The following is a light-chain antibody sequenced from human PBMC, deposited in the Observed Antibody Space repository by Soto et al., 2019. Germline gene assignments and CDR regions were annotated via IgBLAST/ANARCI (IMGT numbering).Light chain of an antibody. J-gene: IGKJ3*01. Sequence: DIQMTQSPSSVSASVGDRVTITCRASQGIGIWLAWYQQKPGKAPNLLIYASSTLQSGAPSRFSGSGSGTDFTLTISSLQPEDFATYYCQQANPFPLTFGPGTKVDL. CDR3: QQANPFPLT. V-gene: IGKV1-12*01. CDR2: ASS. CDR1: QGIGIW.